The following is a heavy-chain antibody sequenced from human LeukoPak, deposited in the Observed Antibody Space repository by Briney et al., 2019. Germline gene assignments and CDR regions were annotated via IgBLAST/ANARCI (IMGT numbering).Heavy chain of an antibody. D-gene: IGHD6-13*01. Sequence: SETLSLTCTVSGYSISSGYYWGWIRQPPGQGLEWIGSIYYSGSTYYNPSLKSRVTISVDTSKNQFSLKLSSVTAADTAVYYCARLPGIAAAGTAYFDYWGQGTLVTVSS. CDR3: ARLPGIAAAGTAYFDY. CDR2: IYYSGST. J-gene: IGHJ4*02. V-gene: IGHV4-38-2*02. CDR1: GYSISSGYY.